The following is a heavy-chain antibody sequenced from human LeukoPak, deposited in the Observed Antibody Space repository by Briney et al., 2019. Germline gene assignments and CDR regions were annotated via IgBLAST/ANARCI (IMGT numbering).Heavy chain of an antibody. V-gene: IGHV3-30*18. J-gene: IGHJ6*02. CDR1: GFTFRSYG. CDR3: AKVTAARSYYYYGMDV. CDR2: ISYDGSNK. Sequence: PGGSLRLSCAASGFTFRSYGMHWVRQAPGKGLEWVAVISYDGSNKYYADSVKGRFTISRDNSKNTLYLQMNSLRAEDTAVYYCAKVTAARSYYYYGMDVWGQGTTVTVSS. D-gene: IGHD6-6*01.